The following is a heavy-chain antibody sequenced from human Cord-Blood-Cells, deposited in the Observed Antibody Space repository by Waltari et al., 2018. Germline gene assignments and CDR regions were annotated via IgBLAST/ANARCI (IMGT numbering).Heavy chain of an antibody. CDR3: AREVTITMVRGVNPFDY. J-gene: IGHJ4*02. Sequence: QVQLVQSGAEVKKPGASVKVSCKASGYTFTGYYMHWVRQAPGQGLEWMGGINHTSGGTSYAQTFQGRVTMTSDTSISTAYMELSRLRSDDTAVYYCAREVTITMVRGVNPFDYWGQGTLVTVSS. V-gene: IGHV1-2*02. D-gene: IGHD3-10*01. CDR1: GYTFTGYY. CDR2: INHTSGGT.